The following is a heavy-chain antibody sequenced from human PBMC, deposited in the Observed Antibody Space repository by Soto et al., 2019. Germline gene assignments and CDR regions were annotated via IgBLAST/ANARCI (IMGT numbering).Heavy chain of an antibody. J-gene: IGHJ6*02. V-gene: IGHV1-2*02. CDR3: ARGGTLQSCSGGRCSDYFSIDL. D-gene: IGHD2-15*01. CDR1: GYTFTGYY. Sequence: ASVKVSCKASGYTFTGYYMRWVRQAPGQRLEWMGWINPNSGGTNYAQKFQGRVTMTRDTSISTAYMELSRLRSDDTAVYYCARGGTLQSCSGGRCSDYFSIDLWAQRTTVTVSS. CDR2: INPNSGGT.